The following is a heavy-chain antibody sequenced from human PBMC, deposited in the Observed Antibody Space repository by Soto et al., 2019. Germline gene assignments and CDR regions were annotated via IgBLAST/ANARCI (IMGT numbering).Heavy chain of an antibody. CDR3: ARRPDAFDI. CDR1: GSTFTDFT. CDR2: ISGDGLST. J-gene: IGHJ3*02. V-gene: IGHV3-23*01. Sequence: LRLSCAGSGSTFTDFTMTWVRQAPGKGLEWVSAISGDGLSTYYAGSVKGRFTISRDNSKTTLYLQMNSLRAEDTAVYYCARRPDAFDIWGRGTMVTVSS.